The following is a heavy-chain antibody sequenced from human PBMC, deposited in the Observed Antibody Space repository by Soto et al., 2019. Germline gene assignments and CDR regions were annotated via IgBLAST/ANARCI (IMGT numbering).Heavy chain of an antibody. Sequence: CGTHRFNKNKGKGLEWVAVIWYDGSNKYSADSMKGRFTISRDNSKNTLYLQMNSLRAEDTAVFFFSCQSEDGIRAVRSVSAFLLNLSSDL. CDR3: SCQSEDGIRAVRSVSAFLLNLSSDL. D-gene: IGHD2-2*01. CDR2: IWYDGSNK. CDR1: CG. V-gene: IGHV3-33*01. J-gene: IGHJ2*01.